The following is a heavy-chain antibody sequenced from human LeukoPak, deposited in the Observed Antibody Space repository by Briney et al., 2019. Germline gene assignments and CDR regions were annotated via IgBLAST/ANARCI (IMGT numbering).Heavy chain of an antibody. V-gene: IGHV4-39*01. Sequence: SETLSLTCAVSGGSINSSSYYWYWTRQSPEKGLEWIGSIYYTGSTYCNPSLKSRVTISVDTSKNQFSLKLSSVTAADTAVYYCARLYGSGFDYWGQGTLVTVSS. J-gene: IGHJ4*02. CDR3: ARLYGSGFDY. CDR1: GGSINSSSYY. D-gene: IGHD6-19*01. CDR2: IYYTGST.